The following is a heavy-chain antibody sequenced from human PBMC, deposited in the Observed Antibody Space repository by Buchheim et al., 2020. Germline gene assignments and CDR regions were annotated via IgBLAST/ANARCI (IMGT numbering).Heavy chain of an antibody. CDR1: GFTFSRYA. D-gene: IGHD1-26*01. Sequence: EVQLLESGGGLVQPGGSLRLSCPASGFTFSRYAMSWVRQAPGKGLEWVSAISGSGGSTSYADSVKGRFTISRDNSNNTLYLQMNSLRAEDTAVYYCAKDSHSGSYMYYFDYWGQGTL. CDR3: AKDSHSGSYMYYFDY. V-gene: IGHV3-23*01. J-gene: IGHJ4*02. CDR2: ISGSGGST.